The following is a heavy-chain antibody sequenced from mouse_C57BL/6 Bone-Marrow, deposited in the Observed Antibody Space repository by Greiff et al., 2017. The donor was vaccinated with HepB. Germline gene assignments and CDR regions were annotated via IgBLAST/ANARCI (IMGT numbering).Heavy chain of an antibody. D-gene: IGHD1-1*01. Sequence: EVKLLQSGGGLVQPGGSLKLSCAASGIDFSRYWMSWVRRAPGKGLEWIGEINPDSSTINYAPSLKDKFIISRDNAKNTLYLQMSKVRSEDTALYYCARVYFYRGTWYFDVWGTGTTVTVSS. V-gene: IGHV4-1*01. CDR2: INPDSSTI. J-gene: IGHJ1*03. CDR3: ARVYFYRGTWYFDV. CDR1: GIDFSRYW.